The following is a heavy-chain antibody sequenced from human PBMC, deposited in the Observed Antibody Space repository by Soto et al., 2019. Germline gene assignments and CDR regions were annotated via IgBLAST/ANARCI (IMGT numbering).Heavy chain of an antibody. CDR3: ARAYCSGGSCYSDY. CDR1: GFSLSNARMG. J-gene: IGHJ4*02. CDR2: IFSNDEK. V-gene: IGHV2-26*01. D-gene: IGHD2-15*01. Sequence: QVTLKESGPVLVKPTETLTLTCTVSGFSLSNARMGVSWIRQPPGKALEWLAHIFSNDEKSYSTSLKSRLTISKDTSKRQVVLTMTNMDPVDTATYYCARAYCSGGSCYSDYWGQGTLVTVSS.